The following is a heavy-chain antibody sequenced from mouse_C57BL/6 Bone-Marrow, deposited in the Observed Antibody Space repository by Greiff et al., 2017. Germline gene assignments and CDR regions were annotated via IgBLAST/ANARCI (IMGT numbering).Heavy chain of an antibody. V-gene: IGHV1-81*01. J-gene: IGHJ3*01. D-gene: IGHD3-2*02. CDR2: IYPRSGNT. CDR1: GYTFTSYG. Sequence: QVQLQQSGAELARPGASVKLSCKASGYTFTSYGISWVKQRTGQGLEWIGEIYPRSGNTYYNEKFKGKATLTADKSSSTAYMELRSLTSEDSAVYFCARASSSGLAGFAYWGQGTLVTVSA. CDR3: ARASSSGLAGFAY.